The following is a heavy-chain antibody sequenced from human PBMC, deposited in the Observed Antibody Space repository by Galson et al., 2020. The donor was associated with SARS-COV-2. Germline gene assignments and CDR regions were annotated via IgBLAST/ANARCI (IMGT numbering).Heavy chain of an antibody. J-gene: IGHJ3*02. CDR3: ASFELLGAFDI. CDR2: FYYSGST. V-gene: IGHV4-39*07. CDR1: RVSISSSSYY. D-gene: IGHD1-26*01. Sequence: SETLSLTCTVSRVSISSSSYYCGWIRQLPGKGLECFGSFYYSGSTYYNPSLKSRVTISVDTSKNQFSLKLSSVTAADTAVYYCASFELLGAFDIWGKGTMVTVSS.